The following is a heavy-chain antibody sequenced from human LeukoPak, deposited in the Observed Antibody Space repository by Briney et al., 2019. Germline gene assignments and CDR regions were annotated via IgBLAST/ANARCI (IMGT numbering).Heavy chain of an antibody. CDR1: GFTFSSYW. CDR3: ARHSASGSYYTYNFDY. CDR2: IKQDGSEK. D-gene: IGHD3-10*01. Sequence: PGGSLRLSCAASGFTFSSYWMSWVRQAPGKGLEWVANIKQDGSEKYYVDPVKGRFTISRDNAKNSLYLQMNSLRAEDTAVFYCARHSASGSYYTYNFDYWGQGTQVTVSS. V-gene: IGHV3-7*01. J-gene: IGHJ4*02.